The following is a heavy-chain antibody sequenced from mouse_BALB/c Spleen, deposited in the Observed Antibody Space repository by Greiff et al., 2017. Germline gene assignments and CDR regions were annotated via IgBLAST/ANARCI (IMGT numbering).Heavy chain of an antibody. CDR1: GFTFSSFG. J-gene: IGHJ1*01. Sequence: EVQLVESGGGLVQPGGSRKLSCAASGFTFSSFGMHWVRQAPEKGLEWVAYISSGSSTIYYADTVKGRFTISRDNPKNTLFLQMTSLRSEDTAMYYCARSRGNYAYWYFDVWGAGTTVTVSS. V-gene: IGHV5-17*02. CDR2: ISSGSSTI. CDR3: ARSRGNYAYWYFDV. D-gene: IGHD2-1*01.